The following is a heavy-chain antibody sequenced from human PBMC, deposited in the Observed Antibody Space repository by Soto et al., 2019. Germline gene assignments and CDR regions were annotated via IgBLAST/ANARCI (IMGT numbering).Heavy chain of an antibody. CDR3: AKEGSIWKFAFDI. Sequence: QGELLESGGGVVQPGTSLRLSCAASGFPFSSFGMHWVRQAPGKGLEWVAVVSAAGYTTYYSDSVKGRFNISRDNSRNTLNLQMNSLRREDTGLYYCAKEGSIWKFAFDIWGRGTIVTVSS. V-gene: IGHV3-30*18. CDR2: VSAAGYTT. CDR1: GFPFSSFG. D-gene: IGHD6-13*01. J-gene: IGHJ3*02.